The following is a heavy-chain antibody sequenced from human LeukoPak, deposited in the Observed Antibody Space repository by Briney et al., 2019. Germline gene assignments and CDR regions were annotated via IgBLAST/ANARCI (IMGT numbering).Heavy chain of an antibody. V-gene: IGHV3-23*01. CDR3: AKVGRGQFYFDY. J-gene: IGHJ4*02. CDR2: ISGSGGST. D-gene: IGHD3-10*01. Sequence: GGSLRLSCAASGFAFSHYWMTWVRQAPGKGLEWVSAISGSGGSTYYADSVKGRFTISRDNSKNTLYLQMNSLRAEDTAVYYCAKVGRGQFYFDYWGQGTLVTVSS. CDR1: GFAFSHYW.